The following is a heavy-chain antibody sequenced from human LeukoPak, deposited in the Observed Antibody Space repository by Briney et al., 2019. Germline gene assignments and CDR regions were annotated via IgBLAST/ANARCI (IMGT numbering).Heavy chain of an antibody. D-gene: IGHD6-19*01. CDR3: ASTGQVAGTVGY. CDR1: GGSFSGYY. V-gene: IGHV4-34*01. J-gene: IGHJ4*02. Sequence: PSETLSLTCAVYGGSFSGYYWSWIRQPPGKGLEWIGEINHSGSTNYNPSLKSRVTISVDTSKNQFSLKLSSVTAADTAVYYCASTGQVAGTVGYWGQGTLVTVSS. CDR2: INHSGST.